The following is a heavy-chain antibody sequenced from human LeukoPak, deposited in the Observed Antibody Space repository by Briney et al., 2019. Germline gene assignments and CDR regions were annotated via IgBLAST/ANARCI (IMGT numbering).Heavy chain of an antibody. D-gene: IGHD2-2*01. V-gene: IGHV3-23*01. Sequence: GGSLRLSCAASGFTFSSYAMGWVRQAPGKGLDWVSGISGSGSSTSYADSVKGRFTISRDNSKSTLYLQMNSLRAEDTAVYYCARAASRYVVYYMDVWGKGTTVTVSS. CDR1: GFTFSSYA. J-gene: IGHJ6*03. CDR3: ARAASRYVVYYMDV. CDR2: ISGSGSST.